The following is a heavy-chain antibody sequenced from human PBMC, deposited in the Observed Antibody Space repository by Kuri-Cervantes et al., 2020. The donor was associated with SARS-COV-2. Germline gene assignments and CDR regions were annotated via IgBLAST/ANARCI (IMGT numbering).Heavy chain of an antibody. CDR2: IKSKTDSGTT. CDR3: TTVGHCSSSTCRYYHYYMDV. Sequence: GESLKISCEASGFTFSNAWMSWVRQAPGKGLEWVGRIKSKTDSGTTDYAAPVKGRFTISRDDSKNTLYLQMNSLKTEDTAVYYCTTVGHCSSSTCRYYHYYMDVWGKGTKVTVSS. J-gene: IGHJ6*03. CDR1: GFTFSNAW. V-gene: IGHV3-15*01. D-gene: IGHD2-2*01.